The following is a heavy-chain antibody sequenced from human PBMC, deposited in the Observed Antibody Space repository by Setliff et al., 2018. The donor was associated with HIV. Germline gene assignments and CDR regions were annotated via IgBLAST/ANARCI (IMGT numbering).Heavy chain of an antibody. Sequence: GGSLRLSCTGSGFTFRDYNMNWVRQTPGKGLEWISYISGTTNTIYYADSVKGRFTISRDNSKNSLYLQMRSLRDEDTAVYYCARDFRIIVPDVFDIWGRGTMVTVSS. V-gene: IGHV3-48*02. CDR3: ARDFRIIVPDVFDI. CDR2: ISGTTNTI. D-gene: IGHD2-15*01. J-gene: IGHJ3*02. CDR1: GFTFRDYN.